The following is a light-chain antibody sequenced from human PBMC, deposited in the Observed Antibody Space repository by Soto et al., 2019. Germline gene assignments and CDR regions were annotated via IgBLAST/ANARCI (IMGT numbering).Light chain of an antibody. CDR1: QSLNNY. J-gene: IGKJ3*01. Sequence: DIQMTQSPSSLSASVGDRVTITCRASQSLNNYLNWYQQKPGKAPKLLIYAASSLQTGVPSRFSGSGSGTDFTLTISSLQPEDFATYFCQQTYSTPFTFGPGTKVDIK. V-gene: IGKV1-39*01. CDR2: AAS. CDR3: QQTYSTPFT.